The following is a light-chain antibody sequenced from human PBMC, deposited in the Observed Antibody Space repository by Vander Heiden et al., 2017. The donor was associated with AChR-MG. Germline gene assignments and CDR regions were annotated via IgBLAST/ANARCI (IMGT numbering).Light chain of an antibody. V-gene: IGLV1-47*01. CDR1: RSNIGSNY. J-gene: IGLJ2*01. CDR3: AAWDDSLSGRVV. Sequence: QSVLTQPPSASGTPGQRVTIACSGSRSNIGSNYVYWYQQLPGTAPKLLIYRNNQRPSGVPDRSSGSKSGTSASLAISGLRAEDEADYYCAAWDDSLSGRVVFGGGTKLTVL. CDR2: RNN.